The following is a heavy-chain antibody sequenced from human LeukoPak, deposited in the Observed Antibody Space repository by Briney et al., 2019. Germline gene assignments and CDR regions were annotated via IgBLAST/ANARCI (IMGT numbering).Heavy chain of an antibody. CDR2: IIPIFGTA. J-gene: IGHJ4*02. V-gene: IGHV1-69*06. Sequence: GASVKVSCKASGGTFSSYAISWVRQAPGQGLEWMGGIIPIFGTANYAQKFQGRVTITADKSTSTAYMELSSLRSEDTAVYYCARERQTGRGGRPPARTFDYWGQGTLVTVSS. CDR1: GGTFSSYA. D-gene: IGHD3-16*01. CDR3: ARERQTGRGGRPPARTFDY.